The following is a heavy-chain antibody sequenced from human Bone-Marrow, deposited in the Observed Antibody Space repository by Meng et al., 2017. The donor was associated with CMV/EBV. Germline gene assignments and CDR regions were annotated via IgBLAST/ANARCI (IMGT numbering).Heavy chain of an antibody. CDR3: ARACGGDCANDAFDI. V-gene: IGHV4-39*01. Sequence: GSLRLSCTVSGGSISSSSYYWGWIRRPPGKGLEWIGSIYYSGSTYYNPSLKSRVTISVDTSKNQFSLKLSSVTAADTAVYYCARACGGDCANDAFDIWGQGTMVTVSS. D-gene: IGHD2-21*01. CDR1: GGSISSSSYY. J-gene: IGHJ3*02. CDR2: IYYSGST.